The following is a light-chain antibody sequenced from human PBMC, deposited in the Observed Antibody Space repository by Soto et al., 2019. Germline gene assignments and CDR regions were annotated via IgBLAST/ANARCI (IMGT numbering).Light chain of an antibody. J-gene: IGKJ1*01. Sequence: EIVFPRPPGTLSFSLGERGTLCCRGSQPVSSSYLAWYQQKPGQVPRVLIHGASTRATGIADRFSGSGSGTDFTLTISRLEPEDSAVYYCQQYGTSPRTFGQGTKVDI. CDR3: QQYGTSPRT. CDR1: QPVSSSY. V-gene: IGKV3-20*01. CDR2: GAS.